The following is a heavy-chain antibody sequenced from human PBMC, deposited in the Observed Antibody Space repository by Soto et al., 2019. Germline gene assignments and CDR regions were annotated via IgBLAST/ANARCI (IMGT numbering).Heavy chain of an antibody. V-gene: IGHV3-9*01. D-gene: IGHD3-16*01. J-gene: IGHJ4*02. CDR1: GFTFEDHA. Sequence: EVQLVESGGGLVQPGRSLRLSCAASGFTFEDHAMHWVRQVPGKGLEWVSGISWNSGSVGYADSVKGRFTISRDNSRNPVYLQMNSLGAEDTALYYCAKDSGGGVGLFDYWGQGTLVTVSS. CDR2: ISWNSGSV. CDR3: AKDSGGGVGLFDY.